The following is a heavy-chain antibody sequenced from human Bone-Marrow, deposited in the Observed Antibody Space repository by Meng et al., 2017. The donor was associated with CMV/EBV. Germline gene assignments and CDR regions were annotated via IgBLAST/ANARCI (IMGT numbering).Heavy chain of an antibody. CDR1: GFTFSSYA. D-gene: IGHD5-24*01. CDR2: ISYDGSNK. V-gene: IGHV3-30-3*01. Sequence: QVPLVESGGGVVQPGRSLRLSCAASGFTFSSYAMHWVRQAPGKGLEWVAVISYDGSNKYYADSVKGRFTISRDNSKNTLYLQMNSLRAEDTAMYYCAKDRGGDGYTDYFDYWGQGTLVTVSS. CDR3: AKDRGGDGYTDYFDY. J-gene: IGHJ4*02.